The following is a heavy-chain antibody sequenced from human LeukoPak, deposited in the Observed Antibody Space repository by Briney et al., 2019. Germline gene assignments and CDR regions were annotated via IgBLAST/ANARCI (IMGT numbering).Heavy chain of an antibody. Sequence: SETLSLTCTVSGGLISSGSYYWSWIRQPAGKGLEWIGRMYTSGSTNYNPSLKSRVTISVDTSKNQFSLKLSSVTAADTAVYYCARHTYCSSTSCYRAFDYWGQGTLVTVSS. CDR1: GGLISSGSYY. D-gene: IGHD2-2*01. J-gene: IGHJ4*02. CDR3: ARHTYCSSTSCYRAFDY. V-gene: IGHV4-61*02. CDR2: MYTSGST.